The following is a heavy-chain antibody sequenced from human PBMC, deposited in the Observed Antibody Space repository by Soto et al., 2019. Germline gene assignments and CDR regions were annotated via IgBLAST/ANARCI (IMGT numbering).Heavy chain of an antibody. CDR3: PSPRVGATIGFDY. CDR2: IIPILGIA. V-gene: IGHV1-69*02. D-gene: IGHD1-26*01. CDR1: GGTFSSYT. J-gene: IGHJ4*02. Sequence: QVQLVQSGAEVKKPGSSVKVSCKASGGTFSSYTISWVRQAPGQGLEWMGRIIPILGIANYAQKFQGRVTXTXDRXTSTAYMERRSLRSEDTAVYYCPSPRVGATIGFDYWGQGTLGTVSS.